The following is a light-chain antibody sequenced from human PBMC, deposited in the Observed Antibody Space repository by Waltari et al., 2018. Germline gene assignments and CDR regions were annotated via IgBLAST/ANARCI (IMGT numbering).Light chain of an antibody. V-gene: IGLV2-8*01. J-gene: IGLJ2*01. CDR1: SSDLGGYNY. Sequence: QSALTQPPSASGSPGQSVTISCTGTSSDLGGYNYVSWYQQHPGKAPQPKIYEVNKRPRGVPDRFSGSKSGNTASLTVSGLQAEDEADYYCNSYGGSNNLVFGGGTKLTVL. CDR3: NSYGGSNNLV. CDR2: EVN.